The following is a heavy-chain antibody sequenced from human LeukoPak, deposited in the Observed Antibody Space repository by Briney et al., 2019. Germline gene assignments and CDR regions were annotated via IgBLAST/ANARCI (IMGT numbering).Heavy chain of an antibody. CDR3: ARVPYSTGTYDY. V-gene: IGHV3-7*02. CDR2: IKQDGSET. Sequence: GGSLRLSCAASGFTFSNYAMNWVRQAPGKGLEWVANIKQDGSETYYVDSVKGRFTISRDNAKNSLYLQMSSLRAEDTAVYYCARVPYSTGTYDYWGQGTLVTVSS. J-gene: IGHJ4*02. CDR1: GFTFSNYA. D-gene: IGHD6-19*01.